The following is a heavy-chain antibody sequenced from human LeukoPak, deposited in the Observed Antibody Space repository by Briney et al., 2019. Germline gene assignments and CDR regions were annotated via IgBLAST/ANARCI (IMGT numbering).Heavy chain of an antibody. Sequence: SETLSLTCAVYGGSFSGYYWSWIRQPPGKGLEWIGEINHSGSTNYNPSLKSRVTISVDTSKNQFSLKLSSVTAADTAVYYCARALGDYGDYYDAFDIWGQGTMVTVSS. V-gene: IGHV4-34*01. D-gene: IGHD4-17*01. CDR2: INHSGST. CDR1: GGSFSGYY. CDR3: ARALGDYGDYYDAFDI. J-gene: IGHJ3*02.